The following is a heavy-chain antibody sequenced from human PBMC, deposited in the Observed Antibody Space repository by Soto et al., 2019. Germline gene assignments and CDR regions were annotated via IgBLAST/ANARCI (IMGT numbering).Heavy chain of an antibody. Sequence: ASVKVSCKASGYTFTSYYMHWVRQAPGQGLEWMGIINPSGGSTSYAQKFQGRVTMTRDTSTSTVYMELSSLRSEDTAVYYCARVGVYGYDSSGDSNYFDYWGQGTLVTVSS. V-gene: IGHV1-46*01. CDR1: GYTFTSYY. CDR2: INPSGGST. CDR3: ARVGVYGYDSSGDSNYFDY. J-gene: IGHJ4*02. D-gene: IGHD3-22*01.